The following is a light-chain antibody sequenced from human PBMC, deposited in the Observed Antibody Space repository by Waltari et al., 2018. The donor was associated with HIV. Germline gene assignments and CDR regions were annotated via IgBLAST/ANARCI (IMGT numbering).Light chain of an antibody. CDR1: NSNGAKNF. J-gene: IGLJ1*01. V-gene: IGLV1-51*01. CDR2: DNE. CDR3: GTWDSSLSLYV. Sequence: QSVLTQPPSVSAAPGQKVTISCSGDNSNGAKNFVSWYQQLPGRTPRLLIYDNEKRPSGIPDRFSAFKAGMSATLVITGLQIVDEADYYCGTWDSSLSLYVFGTGTTVAVL.